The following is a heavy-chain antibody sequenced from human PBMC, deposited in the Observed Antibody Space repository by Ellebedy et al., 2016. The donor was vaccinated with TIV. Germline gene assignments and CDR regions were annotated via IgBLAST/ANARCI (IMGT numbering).Heavy chain of an antibody. V-gene: IGHV4-39*01. D-gene: IGHD2-15*01. CDR2: IYYSGKT. CDR1: GDSINNRHYY. CDR3: SKHRQERYKPLLLDY. J-gene: IGHJ4*02. Sequence: MPSETLSLTCTISGDSINNRHYYWAWIRQPPGKGLEWIGSIYYSGKTYYNPSLKSRVTMFVDTSRNQFSLKLSSMTAADTAVYYCSKHRQERYKPLLLDYWGQGTLVTVSS.